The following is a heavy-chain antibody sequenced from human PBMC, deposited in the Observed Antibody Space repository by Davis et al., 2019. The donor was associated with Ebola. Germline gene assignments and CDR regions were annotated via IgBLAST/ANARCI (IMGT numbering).Heavy chain of an antibody. CDR2: ITSNGGDT. D-gene: IGHD6-6*01. J-gene: IGHJ4*02. Sequence: GESLKISCSASGFTFSSYAMHWVRQAPGKGLQYVSTITSNGGDTYYADSVKGRFTISRDNSKNTLYLQMSSLRAEDTAVYYCVKGDFVAARPGAYWGQGTLVTVSS. CDR1: GFTFSSYA. V-gene: IGHV3-64D*08. CDR3: VKGDFVAARPGAY.